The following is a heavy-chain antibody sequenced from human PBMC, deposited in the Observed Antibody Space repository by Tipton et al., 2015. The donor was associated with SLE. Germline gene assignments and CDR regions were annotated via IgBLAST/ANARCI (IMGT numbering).Heavy chain of an antibody. CDR2: IYNSGRT. D-gene: IGHD3-22*01. CDR3: ASSSGYSFAYFDY. J-gene: IGHJ4*02. V-gene: IGHV4-31*03. CDR1: GGSISSGGFY. Sequence: TPSLTCTVSGGSISSGGFYWNWIRQHPGKGLEYIGHIYNSGRTVYNPSLKSRVSISIDTSKNQFSLKLTSVTAADTAVYYCASSSGYSFAYFDYWGQGALVTVSS.